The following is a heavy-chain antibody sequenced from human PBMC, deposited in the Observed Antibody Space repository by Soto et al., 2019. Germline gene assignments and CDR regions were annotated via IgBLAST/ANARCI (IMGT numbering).Heavy chain of an antibody. CDR1: GFTFTSSA. Sequence: KVSCKASGFTFTSSAVQWVRQARGQRLEWIGWIVVGSGNTNYAQKFQERVTITRDMSTSTAYMELSSLRSEDTAVYYCAATLYYDSSAETTYYYYGMDVWGQGTRVTVSS. CDR2: IVVGSGNT. J-gene: IGHJ6*02. CDR3: AATLYYDSSAETTYYYYGMDV. D-gene: IGHD3-22*01. V-gene: IGHV1-58*01.